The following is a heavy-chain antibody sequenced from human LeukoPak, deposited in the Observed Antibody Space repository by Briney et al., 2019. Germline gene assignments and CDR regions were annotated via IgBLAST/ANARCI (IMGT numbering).Heavy chain of an antibody. CDR3: ARWRSGSYFGY. CDR1: GYTFTSYG. J-gene: IGHJ4*02. CDR2: INAYDGRT. Sequence: GASVKVSCKASGYTFTSYGMNWVRQAPGQGLEWMGWINAYDGRTNYAQKLQGRVTKTTDTSTSTAYMEVRSLRSDDTAVYYCARWRSGSYFGYWGQGTLVTVSS. V-gene: IGHV1-18*01. D-gene: IGHD1-26*01.